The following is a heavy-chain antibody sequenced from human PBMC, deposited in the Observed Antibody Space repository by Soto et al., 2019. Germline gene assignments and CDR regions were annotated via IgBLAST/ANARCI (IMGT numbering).Heavy chain of an antibody. J-gene: IGHJ4*02. CDR2: ISGTGGST. CDR3: AKEGNRVRGPDY. V-gene: IGHV3-23*01. D-gene: IGHD3-10*01. Sequence: EVQLLESGGGLVQPGGSLRLSCAASGFTFSNYVLSWVRQAPGKGLEWVSAISGTGGSTYYADSVKGRFTISRDNYKNTLYVQMNSLRVEDTAVYYCAKEGNRVRGPDYGGQGTLVTVSS. CDR1: GFTFSNYV.